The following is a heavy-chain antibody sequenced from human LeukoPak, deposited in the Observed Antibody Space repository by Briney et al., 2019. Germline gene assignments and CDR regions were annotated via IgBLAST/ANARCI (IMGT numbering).Heavy chain of an antibody. Sequence: SVKVSCKASGGTFSSYAISWVRQAPGQGLEWMGGIIPIFGTANYAQKFQGRVTITADESTSTAYMELSSLRSEDTAVYYCARGFIVLMVYAPGDYYYGMDVWGQGTTVTVSS. D-gene: IGHD2-8*01. CDR2: IIPIFGTA. J-gene: IGHJ6*02. V-gene: IGHV1-69*13. CDR1: GGTFSSYA. CDR3: ARGFIVLMVYAPGDYYYGMDV.